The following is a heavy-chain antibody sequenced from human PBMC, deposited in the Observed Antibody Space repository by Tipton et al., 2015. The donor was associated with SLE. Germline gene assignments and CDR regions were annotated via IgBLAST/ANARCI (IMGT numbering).Heavy chain of an antibody. Sequence: TLSLTCTVSGDSISSHYWSWIRQPPGRGLEWIGYIYYSGSTTYNPSLKSRVTISLDTSKNQFSLKLSSVTAADTAVYYCARSGSWHDALDIWGQGTMVTVSS. CDR3: ARSGSWHDALDI. D-gene: IGHD6-13*01. V-gene: IGHV4-59*11. J-gene: IGHJ3*02. CDR1: GDSISSHY. CDR2: IYYSGST.